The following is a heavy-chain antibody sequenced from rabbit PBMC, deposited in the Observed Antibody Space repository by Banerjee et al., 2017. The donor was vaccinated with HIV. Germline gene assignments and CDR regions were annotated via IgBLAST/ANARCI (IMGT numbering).Heavy chain of an antibody. CDR3: ARDLPDVIGWNLDL. V-gene: IGHV1S45*01. D-gene: IGHD1-1*01. J-gene: IGHJ4*01. CDR2: MNTISGNA. CDR1: GFSCYYKCV. Sequence: EQLVESGGGLVQPEGSLTLTCTASGFSCYYKCVMCWVRQAPGKGLQWIGCMNTISGNAVYATWAKGRFPISRTSSTTVALRMTSLTAADTATYFCARDLPDVIGWNLDLWGPGTLVTVS.